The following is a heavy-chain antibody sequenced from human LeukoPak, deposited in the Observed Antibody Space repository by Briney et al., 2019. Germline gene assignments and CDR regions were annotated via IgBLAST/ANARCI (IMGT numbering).Heavy chain of an antibody. CDR3: GRQAGRQYLIDY. J-gene: IGHJ4*02. CDR1: GYSFTSYW. D-gene: IGHD4-11*01. V-gene: IGHV5-51*01. Sequence: GESLKISCKASGYSFTSYWITWVRQMPGKGLEWMGIIYPGEPDIRYSPSFQGQVTISADKSIGTAYLQWSSLKASDTAMYYCGRQAGRQYLIDYWGQGTLVTVSP. CDR2: IYPGEPDI.